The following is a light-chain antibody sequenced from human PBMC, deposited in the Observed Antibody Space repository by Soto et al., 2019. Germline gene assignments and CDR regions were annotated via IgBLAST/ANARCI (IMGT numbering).Light chain of an antibody. CDR2: LNN. CDR1: SSNIGSET. J-gene: IGLJ2*01. Sequence: QSVLTQPPSASGTPGQRVTISCSGSSSNIGSETVNWYQHLPGTAPKLLIYLNNQWPSGVPDRFSGSKSGTSASLAISGLQSEDEADYYCATWDDSLKRVVFGGGTKLTVL. CDR3: ATWDDSLKRVV. V-gene: IGLV1-44*01.